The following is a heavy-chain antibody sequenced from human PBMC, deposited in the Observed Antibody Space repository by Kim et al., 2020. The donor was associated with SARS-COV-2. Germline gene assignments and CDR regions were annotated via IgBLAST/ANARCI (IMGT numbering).Heavy chain of an antibody. Sequence: SETLSLTCTVSGDSISRSSNYWGGIRQPPGKGLEWIGSINYSGNTYYNPSLKSRVTISIDTSKNQFSLKMRSVTAADTAVSYCARLVSENSAVEYWGQGTLVTVAS. J-gene: IGHJ4*02. CDR1: GDSISRSSNY. CDR2: INYSGNT. V-gene: IGHV4-39*01. CDR3: ARLVSENSAVEY.